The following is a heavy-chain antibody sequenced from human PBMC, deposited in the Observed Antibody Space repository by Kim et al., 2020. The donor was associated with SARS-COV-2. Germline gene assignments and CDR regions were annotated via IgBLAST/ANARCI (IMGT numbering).Heavy chain of an antibody. CDR3: ARDGSSWSDGMDV. CDR2: INHSGST. V-gene: IGHV4-34*01. CDR1: GGSFSGYY. J-gene: IGHJ6*02. D-gene: IGHD6-13*01. Sequence: SETLSLTCAVYGGSFSGYYWSWIRQPPGKGLEWIGEINHSGSTNYNPSLKSRVTISVDTSKNQFSLKLSSVTAADTAVYYCARDGSSWSDGMDVWGQGTTVTVSS.